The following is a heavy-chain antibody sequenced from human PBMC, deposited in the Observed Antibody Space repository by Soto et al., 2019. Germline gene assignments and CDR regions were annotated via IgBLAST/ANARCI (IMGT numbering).Heavy chain of an antibody. CDR3: ARVNYYDSSGYYQAPYFDY. CDR2: IYYSGST. D-gene: IGHD3-22*01. Sequence: PSETLSLTCTVSGGSISSYYWSWIRQPPGKGLEWIGYIYYSGSTNYNPSLKSRVTISVDTSKNQFSLKLSSVTAADTAVYYCARVNYYDSSGYYQAPYFDYWGQGTLVTVSS. V-gene: IGHV4-59*01. J-gene: IGHJ4*02. CDR1: GGSISSYY.